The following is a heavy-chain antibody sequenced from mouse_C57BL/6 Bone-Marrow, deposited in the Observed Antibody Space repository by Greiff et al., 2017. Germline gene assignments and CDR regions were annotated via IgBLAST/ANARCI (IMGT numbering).Heavy chain of an antibody. Sequence: EVKLMESEGGLVQPGSSMKLSCTASGFTFSDYYMAWVRQVPEKGLEWVANINYDGSSTYYLDSLKSRFIISRDNAKNILYLQMSSLKSEDTATXYCAREGTTGYYFDYWGQGTTLTVSS. CDR3: AREGTTGYYFDY. D-gene: IGHD2-12*01. V-gene: IGHV5-16*01. CDR1: GFTFSDYY. CDR2: INYDGSST. J-gene: IGHJ2*01.